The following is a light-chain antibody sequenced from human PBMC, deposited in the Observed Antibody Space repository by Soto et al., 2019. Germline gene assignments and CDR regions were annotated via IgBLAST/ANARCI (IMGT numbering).Light chain of an antibody. V-gene: IGKV3-20*01. CDR2: AAS. CDR1: QSVSSAY. Sequence: EIVLTQSPGTLSLSPGERATLSCRASQSVSSAYLAWYQHKPGQPPTLLIYAASSRVTGIPDRFSGSGSGTDFTLTISRLEPEDFPVYYCQQYGSSSTWTYGHGTKVQIK. CDR3: QQYGSSSTWT. J-gene: IGKJ1*01.